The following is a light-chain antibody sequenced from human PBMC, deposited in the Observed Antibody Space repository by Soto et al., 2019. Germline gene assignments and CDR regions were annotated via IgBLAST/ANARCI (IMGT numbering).Light chain of an antibody. Sequence: DIQMTQSPSSLSASVGDRITITCRASHSIDNYLSWYQLKPGKAPRLLIYAASNLQRGVPSRFTGSGSGTDFTLTINNLQPDDFAFYYCQQCFSIPPTFGHGTKVETK. J-gene: IGKJ1*01. CDR3: QQCFSIPPT. CDR2: AAS. V-gene: IGKV1-39*01. CDR1: HSIDNY.